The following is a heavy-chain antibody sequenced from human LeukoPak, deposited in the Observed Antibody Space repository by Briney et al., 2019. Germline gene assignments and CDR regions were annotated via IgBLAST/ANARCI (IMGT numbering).Heavy chain of an antibody. CDR1: GGSFSGYY. CDR3: ASSMIVAAFDI. Sequence: SETLSLTCAVYGGSFSGYYWSWIRQPPGKGLEWIGEINHSGSTNYNPSLKSRVTISVDTSKNQFSLKLSSVTAADTAVYYCASSMIVAAFDIWGQGTMVTVSS. V-gene: IGHV4-34*01. CDR2: INHSGST. J-gene: IGHJ3*02. D-gene: IGHD3-22*01.